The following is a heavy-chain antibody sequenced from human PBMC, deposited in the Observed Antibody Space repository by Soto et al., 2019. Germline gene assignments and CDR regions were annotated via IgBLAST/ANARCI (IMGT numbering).Heavy chain of an antibody. CDR3: AKDMGAGFDYAPSYYYYGMDV. D-gene: IGHD1-26*01. Sequence: VQLVESGGGLVQPGRSLRLSCAASGFTFDDYAMHWVRQAPGKGLEWVSGISWNSGSIGYADSVKGRFTISRDNAKNSLYLQMNSLRAEDTALYYCAKDMGAGFDYAPSYYYYGMDVWGQGTTVTVSS. CDR2: ISWNSGSI. V-gene: IGHV3-9*01. CDR1: GFTFDDYA. J-gene: IGHJ6*02.